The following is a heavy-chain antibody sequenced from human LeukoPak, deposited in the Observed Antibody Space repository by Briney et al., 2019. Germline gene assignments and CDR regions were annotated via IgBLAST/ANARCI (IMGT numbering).Heavy chain of an antibody. V-gene: IGHV3-23*01. CDR3: AKHTVGVTRVYAFDI. D-gene: IGHD1-26*01. Sequence: SGGSLRFSCAASGFTFSSYGMSWVRQAPGKGLEWVSAISSSGGSTYSTDSVKGRFTISRDNSKNTLYLQMNSLRAEDTAVYYCAKHTVGVTRVYAFDIWGQGTMVTVSS. J-gene: IGHJ3*02. CDR2: ISSSGGST. CDR1: GFTFSSYG.